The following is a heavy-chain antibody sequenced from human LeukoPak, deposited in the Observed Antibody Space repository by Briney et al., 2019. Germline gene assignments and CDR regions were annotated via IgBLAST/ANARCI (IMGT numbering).Heavy chain of an antibody. Sequence: GGSLRLSCAASGFTFSTYWMHWVRQAPGKGLVWVSRIKTDGSTTIYADSVKGRFTISRDNSKNTVYLQMNSLRAEDTAVYYCARASTTVPNLLDYWGQGALVTVSS. CDR1: GFTFSTYW. CDR3: ARASTTVPNLLDY. D-gene: IGHD4-17*01. CDR2: IKTDGSTT. J-gene: IGHJ4*02. V-gene: IGHV3-74*01.